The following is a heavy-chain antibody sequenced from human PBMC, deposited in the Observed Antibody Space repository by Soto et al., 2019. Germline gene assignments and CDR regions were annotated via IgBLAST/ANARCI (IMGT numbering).Heavy chain of an antibody. V-gene: IGHV1-69*01. D-gene: IGHD1-1*01. CDR1: GGTFRRYS. CDR3: ARPYEGGHSSNDHYYSALGV. Sequence: QVQLVQSGAEVKKPGSSVTVSCKIAGGTFRRYSISWVRQAPGQGNEWMGGIVPICGTRNYAQRFQARVTSTTDESATTAHMELSNLRAEDTAVYYWARPYEGGHSSNDHYYSALGVWGHGAPVTVSS. CDR2: IVPICGTR. J-gene: IGHJ6*02.